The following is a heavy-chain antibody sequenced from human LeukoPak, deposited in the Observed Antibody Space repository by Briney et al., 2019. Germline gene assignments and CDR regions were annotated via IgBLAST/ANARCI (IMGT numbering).Heavy chain of an antibody. CDR1: GFTFTSYW. V-gene: IGHV3-7*01. D-gene: IGHD3-3*01. CDR2: INEDGGGR. J-gene: IGHJ4*02. Sequence: GGSLRLSCAASGFTFTSYWMTWVRQAPGKGLEWVANINEDGGGRYYVDSVKGRFTISRDNAENSVHLQMNTLRAEDTAVYYCAGWNGSVYWGQGTLVTVSS. CDR3: AGWNGSVY.